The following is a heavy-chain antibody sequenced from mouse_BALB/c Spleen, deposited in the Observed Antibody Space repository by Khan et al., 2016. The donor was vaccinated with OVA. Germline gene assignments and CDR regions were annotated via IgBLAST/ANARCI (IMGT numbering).Heavy chain of an antibody. CDR3: ARRGLYGIFPY. D-gene: IGHD2-10*02. CDR1: GYTFTTYW. CDR2: INPSTAYT. J-gene: IGHJ3*01. V-gene: IGHV1-7*01. Sequence: QVRLQQSGTELAKPGASVKMSCTTSGYTFTTYWIHWIKQRPGQGLEWIGYINPSTAYTEYNQNFKDKATLTADESSSTAYMHLSSLTSEDSAGYYCARRGLYGIFPYWGQGTLVTVSA.